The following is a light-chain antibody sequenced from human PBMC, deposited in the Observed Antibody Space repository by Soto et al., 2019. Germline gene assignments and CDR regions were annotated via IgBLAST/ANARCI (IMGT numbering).Light chain of an antibody. CDR2: DAS. V-gene: IGKV3-15*01. CDR1: QSVSSRS. Sequence: EIVLSQSPGTLSLSTGERATLSCRASQSVSSRSLAWYQQKPGQAPRLLISDASTRATGIPARFNGSGSGTEFTLAISSLQSEDFAIYYCHQYNTWPLTFGGGTKVDNK. CDR3: HQYNTWPLT. J-gene: IGKJ4*01.